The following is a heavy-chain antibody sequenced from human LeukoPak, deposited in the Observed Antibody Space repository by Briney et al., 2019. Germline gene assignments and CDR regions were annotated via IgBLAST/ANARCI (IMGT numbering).Heavy chain of an antibody. J-gene: IGHJ5*02. CDR3: ARRRFTMVRGVMSRWFDL. V-gene: IGHV5-51*01. Sequence: GESLKISCKGSGYMFNSYWIGWVRQMPGKGLEWMGIIYLGDSDTRYSPSFQGQVTISADKSITTAYLQWSSLKASDTAMSYCARRRFTMVRGVMSRWFDLWGQGTLVTVSS. D-gene: IGHD3-10*01. CDR2: IYLGDSDT. CDR1: GYMFNSYW.